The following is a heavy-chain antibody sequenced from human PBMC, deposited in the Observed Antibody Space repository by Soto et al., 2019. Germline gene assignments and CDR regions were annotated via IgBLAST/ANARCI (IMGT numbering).Heavy chain of an antibody. CDR2: SIPIFGTA. CDR3: ASGYSCSSTSCYVGWFDP. CDR1: GGTFSSYA. V-gene: IGHV1-69*01. J-gene: IGHJ5*02. D-gene: IGHD2-2*01. Sequence: QVQLVQSGAEVKKPGSSVKVSCKASGGTFSSYAISWVRQAPGQGLEWMGGSIPIFGTANYAQKFQGRVTITADESTSTAYMELSSLRSEDTAVYYCASGYSCSSTSCYVGWFDPWGQGTLVTVSS.